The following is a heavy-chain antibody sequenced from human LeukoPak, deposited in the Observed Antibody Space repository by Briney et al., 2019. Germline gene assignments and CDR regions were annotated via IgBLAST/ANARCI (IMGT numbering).Heavy chain of an antibody. D-gene: IGHD2-15*01. V-gene: IGHV1-69*04. J-gene: IGHJ4*02. Sequence: ASVKVSCKASGGTFSSYAISRVRQAPGQGLEWMGRIIPILGIANYAQKFQGRVTITADKSTSTAYMELSSLRSEDTAVYYCARGHCSGGSCYPGDYWGQGALVTVSS. CDR3: ARGHCSGGSCYPGDY. CDR1: GGTFSSYA. CDR2: IIPILGIA.